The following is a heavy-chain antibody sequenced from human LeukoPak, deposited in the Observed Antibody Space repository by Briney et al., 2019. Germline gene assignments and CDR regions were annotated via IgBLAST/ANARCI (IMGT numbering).Heavy chain of an antibody. D-gene: IGHD1-26*01. Sequence: SETLSLTCTVSGGSISNYYWSWIRQPPGKGLEWIGYIYYSGSTNYNPSLKSRVTISVDTSKNQFSLKLSSVTAADTAVYYCASRGSGGATYFDSWGQGTLVTVSS. CDR1: GGSISNYY. CDR2: IYYSGST. J-gene: IGHJ4*02. V-gene: IGHV4-59*12. CDR3: ASRGSGGATYFDS.